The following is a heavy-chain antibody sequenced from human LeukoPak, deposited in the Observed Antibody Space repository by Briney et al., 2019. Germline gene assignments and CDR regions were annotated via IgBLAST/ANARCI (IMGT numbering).Heavy chain of an antibody. J-gene: IGHJ6*03. Sequence: TGGSLRLSCAASGFTFSTYSMNWVRRAPGKGLEWVSYISSSSVTIYYADSVKGRFTISRDNAKNSLYLQMNSLRAEDTAVYYCAREGGYYGSGSVGRDVGYYYYMDVWGKGTTVTVSS. D-gene: IGHD3-10*01. CDR1: GFTFSTYS. CDR2: ISSSSVTI. V-gene: IGHV3-48*01. CDR3: AREGGYYGSGSVGRDVGYYYYMDV.